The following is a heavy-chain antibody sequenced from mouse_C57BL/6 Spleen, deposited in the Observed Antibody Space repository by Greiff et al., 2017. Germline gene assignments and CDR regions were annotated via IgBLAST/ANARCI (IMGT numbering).Heavy chain of an antibody. CDR3: ARACTYAFDD. V-gene: IGHV1-64*01. Sequence: QVQLQQSGAELVKPGASVKLSCKASGYTFTSYWMPWVKQRPGQGLEWIGMIHPNSGSTNYNEKFKRKATLTVDTSSSTAYLQLSSLTAEDSAVYSWARACTYAFDDWGQGTTLTVSS. D-gene: IGHD5-1*01. CDR2: IHPNSGST. J-gene: IGHJ2*01. CDR1: GYTFTSYW.